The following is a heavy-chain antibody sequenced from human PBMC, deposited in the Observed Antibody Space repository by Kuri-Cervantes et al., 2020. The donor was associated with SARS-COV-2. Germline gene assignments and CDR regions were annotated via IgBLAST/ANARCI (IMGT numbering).Heavy chain of an antibody. D-gene: IGHD3-22*01. V-gene: IGHV4-4*07. CDR1: GGSISSHY. CDR2: IYTSGST. CDR3: ARGPTTYYYDSSGEIGLDY. Sequence: SETLSLTCTVSGGSISSHYWSWIRQPAGKGLEWIGRIYTSGSTNYNPSLKSRVTMSVDTSKNQFSLKLSSVTAADTAVYYCARGPTTYYYDSSGEIGLDYWGQGTLVTVSS. J-gene: IGHJ4*02.